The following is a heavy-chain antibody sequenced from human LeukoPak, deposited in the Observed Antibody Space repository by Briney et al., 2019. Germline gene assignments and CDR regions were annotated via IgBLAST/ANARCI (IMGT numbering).Heavy chain of an antibody. CDR3: ARKSSGYYFEY. CDR1: GDSISTLNYY. V-gene: IGHV4-61*02. D-gene: IGHD3-22*01. Sequence: SETLSLTCTVSGDSISTLNYYWSWIRQPARKGLEWIGRIYSSGSTNYNPSLKSRVTVSVDTSKNQFSLKLSSVTAADTAVYYCARKSSGYYFEYWGQGTLVTVSS. CDR2: IYSSGST. J-gene: IGHJ4*02.